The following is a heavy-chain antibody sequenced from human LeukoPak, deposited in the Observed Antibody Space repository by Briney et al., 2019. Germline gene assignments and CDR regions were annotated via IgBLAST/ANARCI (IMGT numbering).Heavy chain of an antibody. CDR3: ARGGVYCSSVSCSVDY. D-gene: IGHD2-2*01. V-gene: IGHV3-49*03. CDR2: IRSKPYGGTT. Sequence: GGSLRLSCTASGFTFGDYAMSWFRQAPGKGLEWVGFIRSKPYGGTTENAASVKGRFTISRDDSKSIAYLQVNSLKTEDTAVYYCARGGVYCSSVSCSVDYWGQGILVTVSS. J-gene: IGHJ4*02. CDR1: GFTFGDYA.